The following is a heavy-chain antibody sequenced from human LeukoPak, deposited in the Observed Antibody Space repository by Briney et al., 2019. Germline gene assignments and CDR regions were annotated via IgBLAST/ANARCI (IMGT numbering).Heavy chain of an antibody. CDR3: ASARITIFGVVTDAFDI. Sequence: GGSLRLSCAASGFTFSSYAMHWVRQAPGKGLEWVAVISYDGSNKYYADSVKGRFTISRDNSKNTLYLQMNSLRAEDTAVYYCASARITIFGVVTDAFDIWGQGTMVTVSS. CDR1: GFTFSSYA. D-gene: IGHD3-3*01. V-gene: IGHV3-30-3*01. CDR2: ISYDGSNK. J-gene: IGHJ3*02.